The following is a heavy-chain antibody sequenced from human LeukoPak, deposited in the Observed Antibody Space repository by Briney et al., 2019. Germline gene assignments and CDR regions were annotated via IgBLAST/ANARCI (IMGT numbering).Heavy chain of an antibody. Sequence: GGSLRLSCAASGFNFNSYAVHWVRQAPGKGLEWVAFISYDGSNRNHADSVKGRFTISRDTSKTTLYLQTNSLRAEDTAVYYCATELRILSWGVDAFDIWGQGTMVTVCS. J-gene: IGHJ3*02. CDR1: GFNFNSYA. D-gene: IGHD3-16*01. V-gene: IGHV3-30*04. CDR3: ATELRILSWGVDAFDI. CDR2: ISYDGSNR.